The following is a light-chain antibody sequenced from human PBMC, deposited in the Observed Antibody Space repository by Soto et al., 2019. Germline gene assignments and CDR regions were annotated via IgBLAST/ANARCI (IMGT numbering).Light chain of an antibody. CDR1: SSDVGGYKY. J-gene: IGLJ1*01. Sequence: QSALTQPPSASGSPGQSVTISCTGTSSDVGGYKYVSWYQQHPGKAPKLMIFKVNKRPSGAPDRFSGSTSSNTSSLTVSGLQAEEEADYYCSSYAGINNLGVFGTGTKLTVL. V-gene: IGLV2-8*01. CDR3: SSYAGINNLGV. CDR2: KVN.